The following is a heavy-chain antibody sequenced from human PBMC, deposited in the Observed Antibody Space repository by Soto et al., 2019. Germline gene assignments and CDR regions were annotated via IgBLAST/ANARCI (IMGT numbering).Heavy chain of an antibody. J-gene: IGHJ6*02. CDR2: INHSGST. V-gene: IGHV4-34*01. D-gene: IGHD3-3*01. CDR3: ARGGIRFLEWPNTDYYYYGMDV. Sequence: WIRQPPGKGLEWIGEINHSGSTNYNPSLKSRVTISVDTSKNQFSLKLSSVTAADTAVYYCARGGIRFLEWPNTDYYYYGMDVWGQGTTVTSP.